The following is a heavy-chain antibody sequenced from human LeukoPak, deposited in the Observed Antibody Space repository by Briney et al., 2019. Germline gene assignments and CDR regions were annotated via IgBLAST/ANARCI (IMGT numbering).Heavy chain of an antibody. CDR1: GYTFTGYY. J-gene: IGHJ4*02. Sequence: ASVKVSCKASGYTFTGYYMRWVRQAPGQGLEWMGWINPNSDGTNYAQKFQGRVTMTRDTSISTAYMELSSLRSDDTAVYYCAREGIAVGHDYWGQGTLVTVSS. CDR3: AREGIAVGHDY. CDR2: INPNSDGT. D-gene: IGHD6-19*01. V-gene: IGHV1-2*02.